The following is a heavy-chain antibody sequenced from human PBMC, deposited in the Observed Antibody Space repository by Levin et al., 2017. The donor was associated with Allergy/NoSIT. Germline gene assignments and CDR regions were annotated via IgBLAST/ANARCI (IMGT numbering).Heavy chain of an antibody. CDR1: GASISTYY. D-gene: IGHD4-17*01. CDR3: ARDRQRYGDGLDS. V-gene: IGHV4-59*01. Sequence: SETLSLTCTVSGASISTYYWNWIRQTPGRGLEWIGYIYYSGSANYNPSLKSRVTISVDTSKNQFSLKLNSVTAADTAVYYCARDRQRYGDGLDSWVQGILVTVSS. CDR2: IYYSGSA. J-gene: IGHJ4*02.